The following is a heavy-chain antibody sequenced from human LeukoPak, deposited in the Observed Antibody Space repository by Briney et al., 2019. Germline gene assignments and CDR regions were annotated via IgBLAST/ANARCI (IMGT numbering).Heavy chain of an antibody. J-gene: IGHJ3*02. D-gene: IGHD1-7*01. Sequence: ASVKVSCKASGYTFTGYGISWVRQAPGQGLEWMGWISAYNGNTNYAQKLQGRVTMTTDTSTSTAYMELRSLRSDGTAVYYCARDYELPDAFDIWGQGTMVTVSS. CDR2: ISAYNGNT. CDR3: ARDYELPDAFDI. CDR1: GYTFTGYG. V-gene: IGHV1-18*01.